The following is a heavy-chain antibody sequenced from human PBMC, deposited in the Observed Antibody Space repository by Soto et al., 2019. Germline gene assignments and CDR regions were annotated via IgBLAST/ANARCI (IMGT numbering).Heavy chain of an antibody. CDR1: GYSFTSYW. V-gene: IGHV5-51*01. J-gene: IGHJ3*02. CDR3: ARRVYYDFWSGSGTLDAFDI. Sequence: PGESLKISCKGSGYSFTSYWIGWVRQMPGKGLEWMGIIYPGDSDTRYSPSFQGQVTISADKSISTAYLQWSSLKASDTAMYYCARRVYYDFWSGSGTLDAFDIWGQGTTVPVSS. CDR2: IYPGDSDT. D-gene: IGHD3-3*01.